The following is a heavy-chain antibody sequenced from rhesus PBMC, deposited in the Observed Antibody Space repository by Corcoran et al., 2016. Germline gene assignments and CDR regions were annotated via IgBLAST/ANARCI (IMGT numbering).Heavy chain of an antibody. J-gene: IGHJ4*01. CDR2: IYGSGGST. CDR1: GGSISSSNW. V-gene: IGHV4-93*02. Sequence: QVQLQESGPGLVKPSETLSLTCAVSGGSISSSNWWSWIRQSPGKGLGGIGGIYGSGGSTKYHPSLKRRVTLSIDTSKNQFSLKLSSVTAADTAVYYCARRRFDYWGQGVLVTVSS. CDR3: ARRRFDY.